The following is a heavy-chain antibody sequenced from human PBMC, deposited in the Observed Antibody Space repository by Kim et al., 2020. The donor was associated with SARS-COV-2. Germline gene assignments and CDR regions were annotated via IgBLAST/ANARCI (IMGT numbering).Heavy chain of an antibody. Sequence: GGSLRLSCTASGLTFNEYDMNWVRQSPGKCWEWVSGISLKSERNAYADYVKGRLPVSRYDVKNSAYLQMGSLGVDDTALYYCGKDVVPGGMDVWGQGSLVTVSS. J-gene: IGHJ6*02. CDR2: ISLKSERN. CDR3: GKDVVPGGMDV. CDR1: GLTFNEYD. V-gene: IGHV3-9*01. D-gene: IGHD2-15*01.